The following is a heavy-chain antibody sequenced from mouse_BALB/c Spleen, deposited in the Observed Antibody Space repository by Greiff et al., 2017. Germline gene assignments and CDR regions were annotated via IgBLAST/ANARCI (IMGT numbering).Heavy chain of an antibody. Sequence: QVQLQQSGPGLVAPSQSLSITCTVSGFSLTSYDISWIRQPPGKGLEWLGVIWTGGGTNYNSAFMSRLSISKDNSKSQVFLKMNSLQTDDTAIYYCVRRAYYGSRGYAMDYWGQGTSVTVSS. CDR3: VRRAYYGSRGYAMDY. CDR2: IWTGGGT. V-gene: IGHV2-9-2*01. J-gene: IGHJ4*01. CDR1: GFSLTSYD. D-gene: IGHD1-1*01.